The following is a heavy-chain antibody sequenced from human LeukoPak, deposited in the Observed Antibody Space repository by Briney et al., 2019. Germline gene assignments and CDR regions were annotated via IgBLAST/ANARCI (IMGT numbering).Heavy chain of an antibody. CDR2: INHSGST. D-gene: IGHD3-22*01. J-gene: IGHJ5*02. CDR1: GGSFSGYY. Sequence: SETLSLTCAVYGGSFSGYYWSWIRQPPGKGLEWIGEINHSGSTNYNPSLKSRVTISVDTSKNQFSLKLSSVTAADTAVYYCARGGVSSASGDWFDPWGQRTLVTVSS. V-gene: IGHV4-34*01. CDR3: ARGGVSSASGDWFDP.